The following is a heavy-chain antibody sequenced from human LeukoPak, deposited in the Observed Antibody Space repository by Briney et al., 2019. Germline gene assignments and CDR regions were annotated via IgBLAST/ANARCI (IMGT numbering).Heavy chain of an antibody. Sequence: GGSPRLSCAASGFTFSDYNMNWVRQAPGKGLEWVSSISSSSSFIYYADSVKGRFTISRDNAKNSLYLQMNSLRAEDTAVYYCAREARLADAFDIWGQGTMVTVSS. V-gene: IGHV3-21*01. CDR2: ISSSSSFI. D-gene: IGHD6-19*01. J-gene: IGHJ3*02. CDR3: AREARLADAFDI. CDR1: GFTFSDYN.